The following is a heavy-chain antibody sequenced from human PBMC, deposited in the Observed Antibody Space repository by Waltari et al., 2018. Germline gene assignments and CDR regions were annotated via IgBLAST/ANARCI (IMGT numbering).Heavy chain of an antibody. D-gene: IGHD4-17*01. Sequence: QVQLQESGPGLVKPSQTLSLTCTVSGGSISSGSYYWSWIRQPAGTGLEWIGRIYTSGSTNYTPSLKSRVTISVDTSKNQFSLKLSSVTAADTAVYYCARDGSDYGDPPYYFYYWGQGTLVTVSS. CDR3: ARDGSDYGDPPYYFYY. J-gene: IGHJ4*02. CDR1: GGSISSGSYY. CDR2: IYTSGST. V-gene: IGHV4-61*02.